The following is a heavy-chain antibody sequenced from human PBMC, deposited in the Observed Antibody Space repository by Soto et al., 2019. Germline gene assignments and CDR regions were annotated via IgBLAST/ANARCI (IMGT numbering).Heavy chain of an antibody. CDR1: GDTFTTYD. CDR3: ARGRASGSYYLLDY. CDR2: INPNSGNI. D-gene: IGHD3-10*01. Sequence: ASVKVSCKASGDTFTTYDINWVRQATGHGLEWMGWINPNSGNIGYAQRFQGRVTMTRDTAIRTAYMEVSSLRSDDTAVYYCARGRASGSYYLLDYWGQGTLITVSS. J-gene: IGHJ4*02. V-gene: IGHV1-8*01.